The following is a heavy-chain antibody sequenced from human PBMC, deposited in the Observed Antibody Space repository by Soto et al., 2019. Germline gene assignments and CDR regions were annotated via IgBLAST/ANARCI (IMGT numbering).Heavy chain of an antibody. CDR1: GFTFSSYC. CDR2: IWYDGSNK. V-gene: IGHV3-33*01. D-gene: IGHD2-21*01. CDR3: ARGDSDGIAAFDI. J-gene: IGHJ3*02. Sequence: GGSLRFSCAASGFTFSSYCMHWVRQAPGKGLEWVAVIWYDGSNKYYADSVKGRFTISRDNSKNTLYLQMNSLRAEDTAVYYCARGDSDGIAAFDIWVQGTMVTVSS.